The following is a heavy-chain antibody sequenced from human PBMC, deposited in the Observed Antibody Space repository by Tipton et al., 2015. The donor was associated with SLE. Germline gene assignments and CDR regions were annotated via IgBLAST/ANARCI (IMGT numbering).Heavy chain of an antibody. J-gene: IGHJ4*02. D-gene: IGHD2-2*01. CDR1: GGSISSGSYY. CDR2: IYTSGST. Sequence: TLSLTCTVSGGSISSGSYYWSWIRQPAGKGLEWIGRIYTSGSTNYNPSLKSRVTISVDTSKNQFSLKLGSVTAADTAVYYCARDLAYCSSTSCFDYFDYWGQGTLVTVSS. V-gene: IGHV4-61*02. CDR3: ARDLAYCSSTSCFDYFDY.